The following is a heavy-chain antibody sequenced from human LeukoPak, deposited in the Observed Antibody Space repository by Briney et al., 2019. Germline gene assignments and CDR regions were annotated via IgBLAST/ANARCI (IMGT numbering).Heavy chain of an antibody. CDR1: GFTFSSYA. CDR3: ARDGALGMGYYYYGMDV. D-gene: IGHD7-27*01. J-gene: IGHJ6*02. V-gene: IGHV3-30-3*01. CDR2: ISYDGSNK. Sequence: GGSLRLSCAASGFTFSSYAMHWVRQAPGKGLEWVAVISYDGSNKYYADSVKGRFTITRDNSKNTLYLQMNSLRAEDTAVYYCARDGALGMGYYYYGMDVWGQGTTVTVSS.